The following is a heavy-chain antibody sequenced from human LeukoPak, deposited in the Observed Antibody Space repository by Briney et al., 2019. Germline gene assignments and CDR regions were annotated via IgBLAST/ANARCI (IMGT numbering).Heavy chain of an antibody. CDR1: GFTFTSSA. Sequence: ASVKVSCKASGFTFTSSAVQWVRQARGQRLEWIGWIVVGSGNTNYAQKFQERVTITRDMSTSTAYMELSSLRSEDTAVYYCAAWVSSSWYYFDYWGQGTLVTVSS. CDR3: AAWVSSSWYYFDY. D-gene: IGHD6-13*01. CDR2: IVVGSGNT. J-gene: IGHJ4*02. V-gene: IGHV1-58*01.